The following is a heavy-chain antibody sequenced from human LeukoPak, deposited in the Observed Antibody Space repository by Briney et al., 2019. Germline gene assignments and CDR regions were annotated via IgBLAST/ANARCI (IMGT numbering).Heavy chain of an antibody. Sequence: SQTLSLTCTVSGGSISSGSYYWSWIRQPAGKGLEWIGRIYTSGSTNYNPSLKSRVTISVDTSKNQFSLKLSSVTAADTAVYYCARVPWCTDYYYYMDVWGKGTTVTVSS. CDR3: ARVPWCTDYYYYMDV. CDR1: GGSISSGSYY. CDR2: IYTSGST. J-gene: IGHJ6*03. V-gene: IGHV4-61*02. D-gene: IGHD2-8*02.